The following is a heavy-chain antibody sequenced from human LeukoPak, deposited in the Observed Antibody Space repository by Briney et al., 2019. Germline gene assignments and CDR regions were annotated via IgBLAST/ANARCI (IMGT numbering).Heavy chain of an antibody. CDR3: ARVGVFGYCTRDSCHSPFEY. CDR2: ICYTGNT. V-gene: IGHV4-39*07. D-gene: IGHD2-15*01. J-gene: IGHJ4*02. CDR1: GGSIASSNNY. Sequence: SGTLSLTCTVSGGSIASSNNYWVWIRQPPGKGLEWIGNICYTGNTYDNPSLKSRVTISVDTSKNQFSLNLPYVTAADTAVYYCARVGVFGYCTRDSCHSPFEYWGQGTLGTVSS.